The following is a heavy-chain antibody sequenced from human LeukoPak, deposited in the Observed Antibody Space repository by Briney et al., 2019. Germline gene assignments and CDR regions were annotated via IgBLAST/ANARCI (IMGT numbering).Heavy chain of an antibody. CDR3: ARDSGSSGYTANWFDP. D-gene: IGHD3-22*01. CDR1: GGSISSSSW. Sequence: SETLSLTCAVSGGSISSSSWWSWVRQPPGKGLEWIGEIYHSGSTNYNPSLKSRVTISVDKSKNQFSLKLSSVTAADTAVYYCARDSGSSGYTANWFDPWGQGTLVTVSS. V-gene: IGHV4-4*02. CDR2: IYHSGST. J-gene: IGHJ5*02.